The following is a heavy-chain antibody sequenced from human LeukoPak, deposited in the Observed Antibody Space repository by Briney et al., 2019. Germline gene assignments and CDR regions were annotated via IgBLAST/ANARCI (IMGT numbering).Heavy chain of an antibody. CDR3: ARRTRLGYYDFWSGYSFDY. J-gene: IGHJ4*02. V-gene: IGHV4-61*01. CDR2: IYYSGST. Sequence: SETLSLTCTVSGGSFSSPNYYWSWIRQPPGKGLEWIGYIYYSGSTNYNPSLKSRVTISVDTSKNQFSLKLSSVTAADTAVYYCARRTRLGYYDFWSGYSFDYWGQGTLVTVSS. CDR1: GGSFSSPNYY. D-gene: IGHD3-3*01.